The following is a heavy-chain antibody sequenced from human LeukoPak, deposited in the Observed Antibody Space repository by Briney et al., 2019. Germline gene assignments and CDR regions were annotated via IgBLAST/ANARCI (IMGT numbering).Heavy chain of an antibody. CDR1: GGSISSGGYY. V-gene: IGHV4-31*03. Sequence: SETLSLTCTVSGGSISSGGYYWSWIRQPPGKGLEWIGYIYYSGSTYYNPSLKSRVTISVDTSKNQFSLKLSSVTAADTAVYYCAREIGSGSYYNVFPAAFDIWGQGTMVTVSS. CDR3: AREIGSGSYYNVFPAAFDI. J-gene: IGHJ3*02. CDR2: IYYSGST. D-gene: IGHD3-10*01.